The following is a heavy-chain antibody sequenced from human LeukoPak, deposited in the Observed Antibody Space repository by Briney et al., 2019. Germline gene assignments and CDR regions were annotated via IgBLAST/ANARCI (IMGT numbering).Heavy chain of an antibody. CDR3: AREGSGSYYNWFDP. CDR1: GDSVSSSC. V-gene: IGHV4-59*02. D-gene: IGHD3-10*01. J-gene: IGHJ5*02. Sequence: SETLSLTGTVSGDSVSSSCWSWIRQPPGKGLEWIGYIYNSGTTNYNPSLKSRVTISVDTSKNQFSLKLSSVTAADTAVYYCAREGSGSYYNWFDPWGQGTLVTVSS. CDR2: IYNSGTT.